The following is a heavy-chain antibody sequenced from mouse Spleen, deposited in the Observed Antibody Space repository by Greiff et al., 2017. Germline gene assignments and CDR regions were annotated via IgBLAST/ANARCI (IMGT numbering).Heavy chain of an antibody. CDR2: IYPGDGDT. CDR1: GYAFSSSW. CDR3: ARKDYGSNPYAMDY. J-gene: IGHJ4*01. V-gene: IGHV1-82*01. D-gene: IGHD1-1*01. Sequence: VQLQQSGPELVKPGASVKISCKASGYAFSSSWMNWVKQRPGKGLEWIGRIYPGDGDTNYNGKFKGKATLTADKSSSTAYMQLSSLTSEDSAVYFCARKDYGSNPYAMDYWGQGTSVTVSS.